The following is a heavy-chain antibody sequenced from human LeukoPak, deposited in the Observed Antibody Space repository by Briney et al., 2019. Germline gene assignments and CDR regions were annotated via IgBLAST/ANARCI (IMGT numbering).Heavy chain of an antibody. V-gene: IGHV3-23*01. D-gene: IGHD1-26*01. CDR2: IGGSGGST. CDR3: AKVPVSGTYWDY. J-gene: IGHJ4*02. CDR1: GFPLRSYA. Sequence: GGSLRLSCAASGFPLRSYAMSWVRRAPGKGMEWVSTIGGSGGSTYHADSVKGRFTISRDNSKNTLYLQIHSLRAEDTAVYYCAKVPVSGTYWDYWGQGTLVTVSS.